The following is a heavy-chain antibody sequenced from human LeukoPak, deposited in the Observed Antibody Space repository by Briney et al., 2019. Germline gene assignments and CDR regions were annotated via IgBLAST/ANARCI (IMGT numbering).Heavy chain of an antibody. CDR1: GYTFTSYG. V-gene: IGHV1-18*01. D-gene: IGHD3-16*02. Sequence: ASVKVSCKASGYTFTSYGISWVRRAPGQGLEWMGWISAYNGNTNYAQKLQGRVTMTTDTSTSTAYTELRSLRSDDTAVYYCARDVWGSYRYTIPFDYWGQGTLVTVSS. J-gene: IGHJ4*02. CDR3: ARDVWGSYRYTIPFDY. CDR2: ISAYNGNT.